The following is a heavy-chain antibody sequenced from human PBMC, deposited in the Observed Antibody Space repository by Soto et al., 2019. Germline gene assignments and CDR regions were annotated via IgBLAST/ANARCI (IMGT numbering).Heavy chain of an antibody. J-gene: IGHJ4*02. CDR1: GFSLTTSGVG. D-gene: IGHD3-3*01. CDR3: AHRVLGTVFVLVTTTAIYFDF. Sequence: QITLNESGPTQVKPRQTLTLTCTFSGFSLTTSGVGVGWIRQSPGKAPEWLALIYWDDDKRYSPSLKSRLTITKDTSKTQVVLTMADLDPADTATYYCAHRVLGTVFVLVTTTAIYFDFWGQGTPIAVSS. V-gene: IGHV2-5*02. CDR2: IYWDDDK.